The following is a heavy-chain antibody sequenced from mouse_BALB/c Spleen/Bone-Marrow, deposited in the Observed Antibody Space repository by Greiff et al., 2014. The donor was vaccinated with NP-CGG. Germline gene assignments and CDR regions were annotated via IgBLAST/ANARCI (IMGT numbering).Heavy chain of an antibody. CDR3: ARWDYGDYAMDY. Sequence: EVQLQQSGPGLVKPSQSLSLTCTVTGYSITSDYAWNRIRQFQGNKLEWMGYISYSSSTNYNPSLKSRISITRDTSKNQFFLQLNSVTAEDTATYYCARWDYGDYAMDYWGQGTSVTVSS. D-gene: IGHD1-2*01. V-gene: IGHV3-2*02. CDR1: GYSITSDYA. CDR2: ISYSSST. J-gene: IGHJ4*01.